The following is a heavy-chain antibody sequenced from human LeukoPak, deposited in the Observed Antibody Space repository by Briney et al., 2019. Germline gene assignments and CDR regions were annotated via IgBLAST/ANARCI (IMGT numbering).Heavy chain of an antibody. CDR2: TRNKANSYTT. CDR1: GFTFSDHY. J-gene: IGHJ4*02. CDR3: AKGYCTGGSCYSGDY. Sequence: GGSLRLSCAASGFTFSDHYMDWVRQAPGKGLEWVGRTRNKANSYTTEYAASVKGRFTISRDDSKNSLYLQMSSLKTGDTAVYYCAKGYCTGGSCYSGDYWGQGTLVTVSS. V-gene: IGHV3-72*01. D-gene: IGHD2-15*01.